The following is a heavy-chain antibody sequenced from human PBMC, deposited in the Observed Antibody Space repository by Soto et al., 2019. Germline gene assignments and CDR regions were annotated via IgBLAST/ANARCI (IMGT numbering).Heavy chain of an antibody. J-gene: IGHJ6*03. CDR2: VYYSGNT. D-gene: IGHD6-13*01. Sequence: SETLSLTCTVSGGSISPYYWSWIRPPPGKGLEWIGYVYYSGNTNYNPSLESRVTISVDTSRNRFSLNLTSATAADTAVYFCARKGAAASYAHYYIDVWGRETAVTVSS. CDR3: ARKGAAASYAHYYIDV. V-gene: IGHV4-59*01. CDR1: GGSISPYY.